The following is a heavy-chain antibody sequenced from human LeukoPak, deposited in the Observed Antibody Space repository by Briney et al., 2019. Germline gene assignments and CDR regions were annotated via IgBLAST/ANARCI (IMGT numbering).Heavy chain of an antibody. Sequence: GGSLRLSCAASGFTVSSNYVSWVRQAPGKGLEWVSSITGSSSYIYYADSLKGRFTVSRDNAKSSLSLQMNSLRAEDTAVYYCARGDYYFYGLDVWAKGPRSPSP. CDR3: ARGDYYFYGLDV. J-gene: IGHJ6*02. V-gene: IGHV3-21*01. CDR2: ITGSSSYI. CDR1: GFTVSSNY.